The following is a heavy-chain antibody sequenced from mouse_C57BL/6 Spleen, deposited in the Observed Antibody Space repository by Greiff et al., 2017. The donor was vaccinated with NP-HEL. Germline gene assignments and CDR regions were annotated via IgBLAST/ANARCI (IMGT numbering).Heavy chain of an antibody. CDR2: ISSGSSTI. Sequence: EVKVEESGGGLVKPGGSLKLSCAASGFTFSDYGMHWVRQAPEKGLEWVAYISSGSSTIYYADTVKGRFTISRDNAKNTLFLQMTSLRSEDTAMYYCARRVGSHFDVWGTGTTVTVSS. J-gene: IGHJ1*03. D-gene: IGHD1-1*01. V-gene: IGHV5-17*01. CDR1: GFTFSDYG. CDR3: ARRVGSHFDV.